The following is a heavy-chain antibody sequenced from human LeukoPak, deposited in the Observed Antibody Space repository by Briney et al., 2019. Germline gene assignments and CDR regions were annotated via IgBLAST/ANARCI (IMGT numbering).Heavy chain of an antibody. V-gene: IGHV3-64D*06. J-gene: IGHJ3*01. D-gene: IGHD4-17*01. CDR2: ISSNGGST. Sequence: PGGSLRLSCSASGFTFSSYAMHWVRQAPGKGLEYVSAISSNGGSTYYADSVKGRFTISRDNSKNTLYLQMSSLRAEDTAVYYCAKIRGGDYTIRAFDVWGQGTMVTVSS. CDR1: GFTFSSYA. CDR3: AKIRGGDYTIRAFDV.